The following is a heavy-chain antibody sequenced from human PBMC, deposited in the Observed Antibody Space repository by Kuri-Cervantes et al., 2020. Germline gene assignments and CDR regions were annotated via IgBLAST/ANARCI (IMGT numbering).Heavy chain of an antibody. CDR3: ARGSPNWGFGYFDY. CDR2: IIPIFGTA. J-gene: IGHJ4*02. D-gene: IGHD7-27*01. Sequence: SVKVSCKASGGTFSSYAISWVRQAPGQGLEWMGGIIPIFGTANYAQKFQGRVTMTRDTSTSTVYMELSSLRSEDTAVYYCARGSPNWGFGYFDYWGQGTLVTVSS. V-gene: IGHV1-69*05. CDR1: GGTFSSYA.